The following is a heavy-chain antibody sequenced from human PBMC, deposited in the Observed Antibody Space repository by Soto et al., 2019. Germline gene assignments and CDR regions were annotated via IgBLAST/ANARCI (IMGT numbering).Heavy chain of an antibody. CDR2: ISWNSGSI. D-gene: IGHD2-15*01. V-gene: IGHV3-9*01. CDR1: GFTFDDYA. CDR3: AKEMGYCSGGSCLRIRENAFDI. J-gene: IGHJ3*02. Sequence: GGSLSLSCAASGFTFDDYAMHWVRQAPGKGLEWVSGISWNSGSIGYADSVKGRFTISRDNAKNSLYLQMNSLRAEDTALYYCAKEMGYCSGGSCLRIRENAFDIWGQGTMVTVSS.